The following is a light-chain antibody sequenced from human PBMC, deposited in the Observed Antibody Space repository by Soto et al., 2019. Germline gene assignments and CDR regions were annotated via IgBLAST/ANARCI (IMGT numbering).Light chain of an antibody. CDR2: EVS. V-gene: IGLV2-23*02. Sequence: QSVLTQPASVSGSPGQSITISCTGTSSDVGSYNLVSWYQQHPGRAPKLMTYEVSKRPSGVSNRFSGSKSGNTASLTISGLQAEDEADYYCCSYAGSSTHYVFGTGTKVTVL. CDR1: SSDVGSYNL. J-gene: IGLJ1*01. CDR3: CSYAGSSTHYV.